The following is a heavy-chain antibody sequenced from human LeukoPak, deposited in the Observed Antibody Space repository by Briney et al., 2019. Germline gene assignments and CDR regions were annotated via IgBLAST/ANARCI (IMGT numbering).Heavy chain of an antibody. Sequence: GGSLRLSCAASGFTFSTYEMNWFRQAPGKGLEWLSYISGSGDTKYYADSVKGRFTISRDNAKNSLYLQMTSLRAEDTALYYCARGGIAAAGPIDSWGQGTLVTVSS. CDR3: ARGGIAAAGPIDS. V-gene: IGHV3-48*03. CDR1: GFTFSTYE. CDR2: ISGSGDTK. J-gene: IGHJ4*02. D-gene: IGHD6-13*01.